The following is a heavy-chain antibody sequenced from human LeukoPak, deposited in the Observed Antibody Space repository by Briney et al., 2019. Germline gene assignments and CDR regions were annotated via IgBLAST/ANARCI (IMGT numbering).Heavy chain of an antibody. D-gene: IGHD6-6*01. J-gene: IGHJ6*03. CDR2: ISPDGGST. CDR3: ARAEQFVPGYFYYMDV. Sequence: GGSLRLSCAASGFTFSRYPMHWVRQAPGKGLEYVSAISPDGGSTFYANSMKGRFTISRDNPKNTLYLQVGSLRGEDMAVYYCARAEQFVPGYFYYMDVWGKGTTVTVSS. CDR1: GFTFSRYP. V-gene: IGHV3-64*01.